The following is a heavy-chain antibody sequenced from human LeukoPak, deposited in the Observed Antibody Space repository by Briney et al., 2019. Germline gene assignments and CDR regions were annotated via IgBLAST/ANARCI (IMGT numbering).Heavy chain of an antibody. V-gene: IGHV4-4*01. CDR1: GASISSSNW. CDR2: VYQSGAT. D-gene: IGHD2-15*01. Sequence: GTLSLTCDVSGASISSSNWWNWVRQIPGKGLEWIGEVYQSGATNYNPSLKSRVTISVDRSENQFSLKLSSVTAADTGVYCCVRDSIRAGSLFDYWGQGTLVTVSS. J-gene: IGHJ4*02. CDR3: VRDSIRAGSLFDY.